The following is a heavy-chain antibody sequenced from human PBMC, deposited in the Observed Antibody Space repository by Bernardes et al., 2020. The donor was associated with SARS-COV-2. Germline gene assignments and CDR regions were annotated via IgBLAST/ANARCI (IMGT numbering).Heavy chain of an antibody. CDR2: IGFVRGDI. J-gene: IGHJ4*02. CDR1: GFTFSTYK. Sequence: GGSLRLFCAASGFTFSTYKMHWVRRTPGKGLESVGGIGFVRGDIFYGSSAKGRFTISRDDSKNTLYLQVDSLRPEDMGVYYCVREDAFGTADYWGRGTLVTVSS. D-gene: IGHD3-3*01. CDR3: VREDAFGTADY. V-gene: IGHV3-64*01.